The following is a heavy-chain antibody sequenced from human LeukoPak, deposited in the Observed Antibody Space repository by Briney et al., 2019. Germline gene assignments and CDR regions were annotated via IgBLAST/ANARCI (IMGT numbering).Heavy chain of an antibody. Sequence: ASVKVSCKASGYTFTSYGISWVRQAPGQGLEWMGWISAYNGNTNYAQKLQGRVIMTTDTSTSTAYMELRSLRSDDTAVYYCARDSTGSVRYYYYMDVWGKGTTVTVSS. J-gene: IGHJ6*03. D-gene: IGHD4-17*01. V-gene: IGHV1-18*01. CDR1: GYTFTSYG. CDR3: ARDSTGSVRYYYYMDV. CDR2: ISAYNGNT.